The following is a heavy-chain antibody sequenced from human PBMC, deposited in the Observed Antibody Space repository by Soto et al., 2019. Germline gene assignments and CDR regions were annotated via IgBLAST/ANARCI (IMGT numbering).Heavy chain of an antibody. D-gene: IGHD2-15*01. CDR2: TYYRSKWYN. J-gene: IGHJ5*02. CDR3: ARDLVAEAATPPNWFDP. CDR1: GDSVSSNSAA. V-gene: IGHV6-1*01. Sequence: PSQTLSLTCAISGDSVSSNSAAWNWIRQSASRALEWLGRTYYRSKWYNDYAVSVKSRATISVDTSKNQFSLKLTSVTAADTAVYYCARDLVAEAATPPNWFDPWGQGTLVTVSS.